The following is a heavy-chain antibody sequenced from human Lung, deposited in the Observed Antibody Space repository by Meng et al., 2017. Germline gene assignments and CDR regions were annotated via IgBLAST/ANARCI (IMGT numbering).Heavy chain of an antibody. J-gene: IGHJ2*01. CDR1: GYTLTSYA. D-gene: IGHD3-10*01. CDR3: ASGWFGELFGYFDL. CDR2: INTNTGNP. V-gene: IGHV7-4-1*02. Sequence: VQLGQSGFGLKKPGASVKVSYKASGYTLTSYAMNWVRQAPGQGLEWMGWINTNTGNPTYAQGFTGRFVFSLDTSVSTAYLQISSLKAEDTAVYYCASGWFGELFGYFDLWGRGTLVTVSS.